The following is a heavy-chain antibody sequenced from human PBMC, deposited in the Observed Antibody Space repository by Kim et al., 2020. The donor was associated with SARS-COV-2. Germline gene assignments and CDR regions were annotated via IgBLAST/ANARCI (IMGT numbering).Heavy chain of an antibody. Sequence: GESLKISCKGSGYRFSNYWIGWVRQMPGKGLEWMGIIHPADSDTRYSPSFEGQVTISADKSISTAYLQWSSLKASDTAMYYCAREDGDSSLYYYYGMDVWGQGTTVTVSS. CDR1: GYRFSNYW. CDR2: IHPADSDT. J-gene: IGHJ6*02. CDR3: AREDGDSSLYYYYGMDV. D-gene: IGHD4-17*01. V-gene: IGHV5-51*01.